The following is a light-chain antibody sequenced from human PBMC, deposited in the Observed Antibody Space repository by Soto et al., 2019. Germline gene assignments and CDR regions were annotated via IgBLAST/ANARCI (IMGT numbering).Light chain of an antibody. V-gene: IGLV1-40*01. J-gene: IGLJ1*01. Sequence: QSVLTQPPSVSGAPGQRVAISCTGSSSNIGAEYDVHWYQQLPGTAPKRLIYGDNNRPSGVPDRFSGSKSGTSASLAITGLQPEDEADYYCQSYDSCLTTFVFGTGTKVTVL. CDR3: QSYDSCLTTFV. CDR2: GDN. CDR1: SSNIGAEYD.